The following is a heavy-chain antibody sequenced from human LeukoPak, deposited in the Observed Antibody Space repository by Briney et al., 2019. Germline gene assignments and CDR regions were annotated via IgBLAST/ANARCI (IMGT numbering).Heavy chain of an antibody. CDR2: IWFDGSNK. J-gene: IGHJ3*02. D-gene: IGHD2-15*01. Sequence: GRSLRLSCAASGFTFSNYGMHRVRQAPGKGLEWVAVIWFDGSNKFYADSVKGRFTISRDNSKNTLYLQMNGLRAEDTAVYYCARDRLGYCSGGSCYSAYDGFDIWGQGTMVTVSS. V-gene: IGHV3-33*01. CDR1: GFTFSNYG. CDR3: ARDRLGYCSGGSCYSAYDGFDI.